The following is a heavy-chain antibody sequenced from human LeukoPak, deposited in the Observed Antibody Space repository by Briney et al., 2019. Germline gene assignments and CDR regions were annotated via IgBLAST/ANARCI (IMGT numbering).Heavy chain of an antibody. Sequence: PSETLSLTCTVSGGSISSGDYYWSWIRQPPGKGLEWIGYIYYSGSTYYNPSLKSRVTISVDTSKNQFSLKLSSVTAADTAVYYCARDVGGVDTASYFDYWGQGTLVTVSS. D-gene: IGHD5-18*01. V-gene: IGHV4-30-4*01. J-gene: IGHJ4*02. CDR2: IYYSGST. CDR3: ARDVGGVDTASYFDY. CDR1: GGSISSGDYY.